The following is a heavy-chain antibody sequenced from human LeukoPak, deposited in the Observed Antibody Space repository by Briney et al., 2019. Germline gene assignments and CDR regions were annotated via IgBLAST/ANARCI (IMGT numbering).Heavy chain of an antibody. J-gene: IGHJ1*01. CDR2: ISGRSSHV. Sequence: PGESLTLSCAASGFTFSSFSMNWVRQAPGKGLEWVSAISGRSSHVYYGESVKGRSTISRDNAKNSLYLQLDSLGVEDTAVYYCGRAFPPLRTSSAGDLWGQGTLVTVSS. CDR3: GRAFPPLRTSSAGDL. V-gene: IGHV3-21*01. CDR1: GFTFSSFS. D-gene: IGHD3-16*01.